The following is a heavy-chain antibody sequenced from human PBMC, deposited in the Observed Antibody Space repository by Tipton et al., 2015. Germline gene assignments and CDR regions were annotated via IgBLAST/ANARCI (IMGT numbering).Heavy chain of an antibody. CDR3: ARATVDYGDYVGAFDI. CDR2: ISYSGTT. J-gene: IGHJ3*02. Sequence: TLSLTCTVSGGSISSYYWSWIRQSPGKGLEWIGYISYSGTTNFNPSLKSRVTISVDTSKNQFFLNLSSVTAADTAVYYCARATVDYGDYVGAFDIWGQGTMVTVSS. D-gene: IGHD4-17*01. CDR1: GGSISSYY. V-gene: IGHV4-59*12.